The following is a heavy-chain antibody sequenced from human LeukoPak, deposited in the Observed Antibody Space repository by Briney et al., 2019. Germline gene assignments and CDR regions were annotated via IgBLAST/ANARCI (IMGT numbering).Heavy chain of an antibody. J-gene: IGHJ4*02. V-gene: IGHV3-21*01. CDR3: ARAPDSGGYPYYFDY. CDR2: ISSSSRYI. D-gene: IGHD3-22*01. Sequence: GGSLRLSCAASGFTFSTYSMNWVRQAPGKGLEWVSSISSSSRYIYYTDSVKGRFTISRDNAKNSLYLQMNSLRAEDTAVFYCARAPDSGGYPYYFDYWGQGTLVAVSS. CDR1: GFTFSTYS.